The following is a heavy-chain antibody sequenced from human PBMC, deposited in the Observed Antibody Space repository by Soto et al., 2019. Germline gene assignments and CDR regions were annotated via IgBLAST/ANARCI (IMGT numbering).Heavy chain of an antibody. CDR1: GYTFTSYA. CDR2: INAGNGNT. J-gene: IGHJ4*02. CDR3: ARHSGQPLLAEY. V-gene: IGHV1-3*01. D-gene: IGHD1-26*01. Sequence: ASVKVSCKASGYTFTSYAMHWVRQAPGQRLEWMGWINAGNGNTKYSQRFQGRVTITRDTSASTAYMELSSLKASDTAMYYCARHSGQPLLAEYWGQGTLVTVSS.